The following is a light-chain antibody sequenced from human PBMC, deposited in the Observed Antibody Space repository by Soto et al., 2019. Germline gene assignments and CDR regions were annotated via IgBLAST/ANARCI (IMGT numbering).Light chain of an antibody. CDR3: LQYIDWPPRYT. CDR2: GAS. V-gene: IGKV3-15*01. CDR1: QSIGRS. Sequence: EIVMTQSPATLSVSPGERATLSCRASQSIGRSLAWYQQKPGQAPRLLISGASTRATGIPARFSGSGSGTEFTLTISSLQSEDFAVYYCLQYIDWPPRYTFGQGTKVDIK. J-gene: IGKJ2*01.